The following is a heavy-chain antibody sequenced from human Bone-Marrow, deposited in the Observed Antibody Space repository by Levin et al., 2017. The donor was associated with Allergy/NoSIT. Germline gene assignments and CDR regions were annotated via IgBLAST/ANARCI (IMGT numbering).Heavy chain of an antibody. Sequence: AASVKVSCKASGYTFTGYYMHWVRQAPGQGLEWMGRINPNSGGTNYAQKFQGRVTMTRDTSISTAYMELSRLRSDDTAVYYCAREYRGAQYWNYSYYYYMDVWGKGTTVTVSS. D-gene: IGHD1-1*01. J-gene: IGHJ6*03. V-gene: IGHV1-2*06. CDR1: GYTFTGYY. CDR3: AREYRGAQYWNYSYYYYMDV. CDR2: INPNSGGT.